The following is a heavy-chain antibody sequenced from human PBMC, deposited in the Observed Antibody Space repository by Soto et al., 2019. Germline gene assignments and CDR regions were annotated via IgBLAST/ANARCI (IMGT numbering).Heavy chain of an antibody. CDR2: ISVSGDNT. J-gene: IGHJ4*02. CDR3: ADGEEGSCNFVY. Sequence: AGSLSLSCAVSGLTFSTYATSWVRQAPGKGLEWVSGISVSGDNTYYAGSVKGRFTISRDNSKNTLYLQMNNLRDEATAVYYSADGEEGSCNFVYWGQGTLVTVSS. CDR1: GLTFSTYA. D-gene: IGHD3-10*01. V-gene: IGHV3-23*01.